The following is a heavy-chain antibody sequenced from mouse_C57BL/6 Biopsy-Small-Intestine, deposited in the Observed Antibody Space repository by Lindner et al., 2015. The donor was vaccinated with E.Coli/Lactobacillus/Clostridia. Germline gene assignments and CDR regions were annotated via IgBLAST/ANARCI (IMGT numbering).Heavy chain of an antibody. J-gene: IGHJ1*01. CDR2: IYVYNGDT. CDR3: ARSAANYYYYNGMDV. V-gene: IGHV1-14*01. CDR1: GYTFTTYG. D-gene: IGHD1-1*01. Sequence: SVKVSCKASGYTFTTYGISWVRQAPGQGLEWLGWIYVYNGDTNYAQKLQGRVTMTTDTSTSTAYMELRSLRSDDTAVYYCARSAANYYYYNGMDVWGQGTTVTVSS.